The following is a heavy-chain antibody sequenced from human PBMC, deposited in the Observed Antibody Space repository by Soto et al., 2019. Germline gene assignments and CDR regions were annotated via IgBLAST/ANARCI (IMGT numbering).Heavy chain of an antibody. Sequence: SETLSLTCTVSGGSISSYYWSWIRQPPGKGLEWIGYIYYSGSTNYNPSLKSRVTIFIDASKNQFSLTLYSVTAEDTAVYYCASDMSTTWGQGTLVTVSS. CDR1: GGSISSYY. V-gene: IGHV4-59*12. D-gene: IGHD2-2*01. CDR3: ASDMSTT. J-gene: IGHJ5*02. CDR2: IYYSGST.